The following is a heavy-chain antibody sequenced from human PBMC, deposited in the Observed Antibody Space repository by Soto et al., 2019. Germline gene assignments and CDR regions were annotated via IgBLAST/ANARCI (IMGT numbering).Heavy chain of an antibody. CDR1: GFSVSRYY. D-gene: IGHD6-13*01. V-gene: IGHV3-66*01. CDR3: ASDPYSKIGGR. Sequence: LEQFGGGLVQPGGSLRLSCVASGFSVSRYYMGWVRQTPGKGLEWVSLIYSDGDTYYADSVKGRFTISRDTSENTLFFQMNSLRAEDTAVYYCASDPYSKIGGRWGQGTLVIVSS. CDR2: IYSDGDT. J-gene: IGHJ4*02.